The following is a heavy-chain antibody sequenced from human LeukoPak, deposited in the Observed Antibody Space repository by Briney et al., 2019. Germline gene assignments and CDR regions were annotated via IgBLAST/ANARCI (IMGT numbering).Heavy chain of an antibody. CDR3: ARDSLKRHSSGWYWSYYYYYMDV. CDR1: EFTFSSYT. Sequence: PGGSLRLSCAASEFTFSSYTMNWVRQAPGKGLEWVSSISSSGSYIYYADSVKGRFTISRDNAKNSLFVQMNSLRAEDTAVYYCARDSLKRHSSGWYWSYYYYYMDVWGKGTTVTISS. V-gene: IGHV3-21*01. CDR2: ISSSGSYI. J-gene: IGHJ6*03. D-gene: IGHD6-19*01.